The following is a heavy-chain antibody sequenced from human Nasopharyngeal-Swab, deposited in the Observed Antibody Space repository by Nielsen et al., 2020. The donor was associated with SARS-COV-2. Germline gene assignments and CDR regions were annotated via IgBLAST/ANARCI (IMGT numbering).Heavy chain of an antibody. CDR3: ARAGRERVVITKFDY. J-gene: IGHJ4*02. Sequence: WIRQPPGKGLEWIGYIYHSGSTYYNPSLKSRVTISVDTSKNQFSLKLSSVTAADTAVYYCARAGRERVVITKFDYWGQGTLVTVSS. V-gene: IGHV4-30-4*01. D-gene: IGHD3-22*01. CDR2: IYHSGST.